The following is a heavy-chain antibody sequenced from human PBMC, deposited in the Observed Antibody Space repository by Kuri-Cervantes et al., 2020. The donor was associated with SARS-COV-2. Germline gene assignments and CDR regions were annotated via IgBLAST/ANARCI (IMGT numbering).Heavy chain of an antibody. D-gene: IGHD4/OR15-4a*01. CDR1: GGTFSSYA. CDR2: IIPIFGTA. Sequence: SVKVSCKASGGTFSSYANSWVRQAPGQGLEWMGGIIPIFGTANYAQKFQGRVTITADESTSTAYMELSSLRSEDTAVYYCARNPHSLTSYYYYYMDVWGKGTTVTVSS. V-gene: IGHV1-69*13. J-gene: IGHJ6*03. CDR3: ARNPHSLTSYYYYYMDV.